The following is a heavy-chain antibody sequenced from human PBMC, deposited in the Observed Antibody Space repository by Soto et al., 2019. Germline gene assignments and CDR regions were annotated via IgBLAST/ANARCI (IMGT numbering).Heavy chain of an antibody. V-gene: IGHV4-59*01. J-gene: IGHJ5*02. CDR3: ARGLDCSSTSCYFRNWFDP. CDR2: IYYSGST. Sequence: SETLSLTCTVSGGSISSYYWSWIRQPPGKGLEWIGYIYYSGSTNYNPSLKSRVTISVDTSKNQFSLKLGSVTAADTAVYYCARGLDCSSTSCYFRNWFDPWGQGTLVTVSS. CDR1: GGSISSYY. D-gene: IGHD2-2*01.